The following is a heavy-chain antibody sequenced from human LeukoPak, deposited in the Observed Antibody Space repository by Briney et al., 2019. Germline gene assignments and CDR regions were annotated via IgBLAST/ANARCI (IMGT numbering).Heavy chain of an antibody. CDR3: AKLGTPITIFGTFDY. D-gene: IGHD3-3*01. J-gene: IGHJ4*02. CDR2: ISGSGGST. V-gene: IGHV3-23*01. CDR1: GFTFSSYA. Sequence: PGGSLRLSCAASGFTFSSYAMSWVRQAPGKGLEWVSAISGSGGSTYYADSVKGRFTISRDNSKNTLYLQMNSLRAEDTAVYYCAKLGTPITIFGTFDYWGQGTLVTVSS.